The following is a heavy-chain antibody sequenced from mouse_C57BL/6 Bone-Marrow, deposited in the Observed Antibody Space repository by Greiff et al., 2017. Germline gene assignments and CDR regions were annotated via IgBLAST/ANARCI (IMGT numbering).Heavy chain of an antibody. CDR1: GFNIKDYY. CDR3: ARPPHYGNYPWFAY. D-gene: IGHD2-1*01. V-gene: IGHV1-81*01. J-gene: IGHJ3*01. CDR2: IYPRSGNT. Sequence: QVQLQQSGAELVKPGASVKLSCTASGFNIKDYYMHWVKQRTGQGLEWIGEIYPRSGNTYYNEKFKGKATLTADKSSSTAYMELRSLTSEDSAVYFCARPPHYGNYPWFAYWGQGTLVTVSA.